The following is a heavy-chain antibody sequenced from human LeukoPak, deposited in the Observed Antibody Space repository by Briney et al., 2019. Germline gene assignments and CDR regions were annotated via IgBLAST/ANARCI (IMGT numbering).Heavy chain of an antibody. Sequence: GGSLRLSCAASAFTFSSYEMNWVRQAPGKGLEWVSYISSSGSTKYYADSVKGRFTISRDNAKNSLYLQMNSLRVEDTALYYCARGPHPYTSGWYHFDYWGQGTLVTVSS. CDR3: ARGPHPYTSGWYHFDY. D-gene: IGHD6-19*01. CDR2: ISSSGSTK. J-gene: IGHJ4*02. V-gene: IGHV3-48*03. CDR1: AFTFSSYE.